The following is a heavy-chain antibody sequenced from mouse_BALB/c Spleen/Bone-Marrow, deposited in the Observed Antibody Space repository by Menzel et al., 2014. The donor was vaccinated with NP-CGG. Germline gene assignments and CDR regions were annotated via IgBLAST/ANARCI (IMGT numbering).Heavy chain of an antibody. CDR2: IDPENGNI. Sequence: DVKLVESGAELVKPGASVKLSCTASGFNIKDTYIHWVKRRPEQGLEWIGRIDPENGNIKYDPKFQVKATITTDTSSNTAYLQLSSLTSEDTAVDYCTRRGFDFWGQGTTLTVSS. CDR1: GFNIKDTY. J-gene: IGHJ2*01. CDR3: TRRGFDF. V-gene: IGHV14-3*02.